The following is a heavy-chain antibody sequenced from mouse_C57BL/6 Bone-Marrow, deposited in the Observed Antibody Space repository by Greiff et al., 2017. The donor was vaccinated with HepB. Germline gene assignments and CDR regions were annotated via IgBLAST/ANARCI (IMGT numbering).Heavy chain of an antibody. CDR2: IYPRSGNT. J-gene: IGHJ3*01. V-gene: IGHV1-81*01. D-gene: IGHD2-4*01. CDR3: ARSDYVLFAY. CDR1: GYTFTSYG. Sequence: VNLVESGAELARPGASVKLSCKASGYTFTSYGISWVKQRTGQGLEWIGEIYPRSGNTYYNEKFKGKATLTADKSSSTAYMQLRSLTSEDSAVYFCARSDYVLFAYWGQGTLVTVSA.